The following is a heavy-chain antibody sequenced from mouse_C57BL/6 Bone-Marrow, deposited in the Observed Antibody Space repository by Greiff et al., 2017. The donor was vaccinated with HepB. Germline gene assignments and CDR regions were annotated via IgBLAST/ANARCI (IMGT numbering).Heavy chain of an antibody. CDR1: GFTFSSYG. D-gene: IGHD1-1*01. Sequence: VKVVESGGDLVKPGGSLKLSCAASGFTFSSYGMSWVRQTPDKRLEWVATISSGGSYTYYPDSVKGRFTISRDNAKNTLYLQMSSLKSEDTAMYYCARHQGYGSRWFAYWGQGTLVTVSA. V-gene: IGHV5-6*01. J-gene: IGHJ3*01. CDR2: ISSGGSYT. CDR3: ARHQGYGSRWFAY.